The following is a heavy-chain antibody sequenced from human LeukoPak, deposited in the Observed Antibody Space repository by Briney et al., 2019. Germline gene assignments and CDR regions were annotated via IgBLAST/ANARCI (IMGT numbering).Heavy chain of an antibody. Sequence: GGSLRLSCAASGFTFSSDWMHWVRQGPGKGLVWVSRVNSDGGSTNYADSVKGRFTISRDNAKNTLYLQMSSRRADDTAVYYCARSSGRSPFDMWGQGTMVTVSS. CDR3: ARSSGRSPFDM. V-gene: IGHV3-74*01. CDR2: VNSDGGST. CDR1: GFTFSSDW. J-gene: IGHJ3*02. D-gene: IGHD6-19*01.